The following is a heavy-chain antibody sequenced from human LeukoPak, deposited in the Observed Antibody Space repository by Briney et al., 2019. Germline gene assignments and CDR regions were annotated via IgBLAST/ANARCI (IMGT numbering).Heavy chain of an antibody. Sequence: TGGSLRLSCAASGFTFSNAWMSWVRQAPGKGLEWVGRIKSKTDGGTTDYAAPVKGIFTISRDDSKNTLYLQMNSLRTEDTAVYYCTTKEESYYDYVWGSYRYTVDYYYYMDVWGKGTTVTVSS. CDR1: GFTFSNAW. V-gene: IGHV3-15*01. CDR3: TTKEESYYDYVWGSYRYTVDYYYYMDV. J-gene: IGHJ6*03. D-gene: IGHD3-16*02. CDR2: IKSKTDGGTT.